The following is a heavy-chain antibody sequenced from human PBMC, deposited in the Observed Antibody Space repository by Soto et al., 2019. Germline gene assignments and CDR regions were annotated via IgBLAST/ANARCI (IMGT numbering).Heavy chain of an antibody. Sequence: PGGSLRLSCAASGFTFSSYAMSWVRQAPGKGLEWVSAISGSGGSTYSADSVKGRFTISRDTSKNTLYLQMNSLRAEDTAVYYCAILTYYDFWSGRNDDAFNIWGQGTMVTVSS. J-gene: IGHJ3*02. D-gene: IGHD3-3*01. CDR3: AILTYYDFWSGRNDDAFNI. CDR2: ISGSGGST. CDR1: GFTFSSYA. V-gene: IGHV3-23*01.